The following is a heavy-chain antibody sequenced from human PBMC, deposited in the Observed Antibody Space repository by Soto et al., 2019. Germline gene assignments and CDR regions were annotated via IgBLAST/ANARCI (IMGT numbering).Heavy chain of an antibody. V-gene: IGHV5-51*01. CDR2: IYPVDSDT. J-gene: IGHJ4*02. CDR3: ARQDGDGLFYFDY. D-gene: IGHD4-17*01. CDR1: GYSFSIYW. Sequence: GESLKISCKGSGYSFSIYWIAWVRQMPGKGLEWMGVIYPVDSDTRYSPSFQGQVTISVDKSINTAYLQWSSLQASDTAIYYCARQDGDGLFYFDYWGQGTPVTVSS.